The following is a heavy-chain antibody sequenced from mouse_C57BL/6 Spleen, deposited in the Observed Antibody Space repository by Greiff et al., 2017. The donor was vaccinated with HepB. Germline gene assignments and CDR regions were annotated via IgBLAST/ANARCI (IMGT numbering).Heavy chain of an antibody. J-gene: IGHJ2*01. CDR3: ARRGVGTTVFDY. Sequence: EVQLVESGGDLVKPGGSLKLSCAASGFTFSSYGMSWVRQTPDKRLEWVATISSGGSYTYYPDSVKGRFTISRDNAKNTLYLQMSSLKSEDTAMYYCARRGVGTTVFDYWGQGTTLTVSS. V-gene: IGHV5-6*01. CDR2: ISSGGSYT. D-gene: IGHD1-1*01. CDR1: GFTFSSYG.